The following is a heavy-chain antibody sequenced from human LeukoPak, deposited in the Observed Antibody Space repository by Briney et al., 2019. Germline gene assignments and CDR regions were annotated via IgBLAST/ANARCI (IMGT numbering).Heavy chain of an antibody. CDR2: INPKNGGT. V-gene: IGHV1-2*02. Sequence: GASVKVSCKASGYTFTGYYMHWVRQAPGQGLEWMGWINPKNGGTDYAQKFQGRVTMTTDTSITTAYMELRSLRSDDTAVYYCARRDGRFDYWGQGTLVTVSS. J-gene: IGHJ4*02. CDR3: ARRDGRFDY. D-gene: IGHD5-24*01. CDR1: GYTFTGYY.